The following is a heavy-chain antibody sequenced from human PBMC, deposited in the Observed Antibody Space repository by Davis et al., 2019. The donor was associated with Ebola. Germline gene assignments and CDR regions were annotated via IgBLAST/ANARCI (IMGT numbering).Heavy chain of an antibody. Sequence: GESLKISCAASGFTFSSYPMHWVRQAPGKGLEWVAVISYDGSNKYYADSVKGRFTISRDNSKNTLYLQMNSLRAEDTAVYYCAKDRAVAGTLVGYYYYYGMDVWGQGTTVTVSS. D-gene: IGHD6-19*01. J-gene: IGHJ6*02. CDR1: GFTFSSYP. CDR3: AKDRAVAGTLVGYYYYYGMDV. CDR2: ISYDGSNK. V-gene: IGHV3-30*04.